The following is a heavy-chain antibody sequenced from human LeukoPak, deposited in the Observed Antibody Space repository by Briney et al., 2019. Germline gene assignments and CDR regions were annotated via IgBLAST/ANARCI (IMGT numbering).Heavy chain of an antibody. CDR1: GGPFRAFY. CDR3: ARETTVTTIPRGAFDI. CDR2: INHSGGT. J-gene: IGHJ3*02. V-gene: IGHV4-34*01. Sequence: SETLSLTCDVSGGPFRAFYWGWIRQFPGKGLEWIGEINHSGGTNYSPSLKSRVTISVDTSKSQFSLKLSSVTAADTAVYYCARETTVTTIPRGAFDIWGQGTMVTVSS. D-gene: IGHD4-17*01.